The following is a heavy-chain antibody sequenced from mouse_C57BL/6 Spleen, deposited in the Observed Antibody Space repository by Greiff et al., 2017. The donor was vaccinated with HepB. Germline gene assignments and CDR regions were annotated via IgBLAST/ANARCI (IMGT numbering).Heavy chain of an antibody. CDR1: GFNFKDDD. J-gene: IGHJ1*03. Sequence: EVQLVESGAELVRPGASVKLSCTASGFNFKDDDMRWVKQRPEQGLEWIGWIYPENGDTEYASKFQGKATITADKSSNTAYLQLSSLTSEDSAVYYCTTGGSSYYWYFDVWGKGTTVTVSS. V-gene: IGHV14-4*01. CDR2: IYPENGDT. D-gene: IGHD1-1*01. CDR3: TTGGSSYYWYFDV.